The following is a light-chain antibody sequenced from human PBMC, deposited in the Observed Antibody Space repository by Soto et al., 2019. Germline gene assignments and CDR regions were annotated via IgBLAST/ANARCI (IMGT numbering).Light chain of an antibody. V-gene: IGLV1-40*01. CDR2: NYV. Sequence: QSVLTQPPSVSGAPGQRVTISCAGTSSNIGAGYGVHWYQQLPGRAPKLLIHNYVNRPSGVPDRFSGSKSGTSASLAITGLQADDEADYFCCSYTASDLWVFGGGTKLTVL. J-gene: IGLJ3*02. CDR3: CSYTASDLWV. CDR1: SSNIGAGYG.